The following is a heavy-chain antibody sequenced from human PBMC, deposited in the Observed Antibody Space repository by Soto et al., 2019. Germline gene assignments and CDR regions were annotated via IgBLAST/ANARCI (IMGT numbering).Heavy chain of an antibody. Sequence: QVQLVQSGAEVKKPGSSVKVSCKASGGTFSSYAISWVRQAPGQGLEWMGAIIPIFGTANYPQKFQGRVTITADESAGTAYMELSSLRSVVTAVYYCARVGSEGALAVAGTAYYYYGMDGWGQGTTVTVSS. V-gene: IGHV1-69*01. CDR3: ARVGSEGALAVAGTAYYYYGMDG. D-gene: IGHD6-19*01. CDR2: IIPIFGTA. J-gene: IGHJ6*02. CDR1: GGTFSSYA.